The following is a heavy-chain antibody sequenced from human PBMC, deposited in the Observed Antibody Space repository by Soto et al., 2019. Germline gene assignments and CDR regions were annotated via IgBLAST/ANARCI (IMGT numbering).Heavy chain of an antibody. Sequence: GVLRLSCAASRFTFSNYAMSWVRQAPGKGLEWVSSISGNGGSTYYADSVKGRFTISRDNSKNTLYLQMNSLRAEDTAVYYCAKNSENFGDSKYDYWGQGTLVTVS. CDR3: AKNSENFGDSKYDY. V-gene: IGHV3-23*01. D-gene: IGHD4-17*01. CDR2: ISGNGGST. CDR1: RFTFSNYA. J-gene: IGHJ4*02.